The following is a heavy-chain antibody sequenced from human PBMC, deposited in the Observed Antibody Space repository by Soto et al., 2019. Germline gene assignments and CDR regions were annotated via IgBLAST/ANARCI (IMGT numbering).Heavy chain of an antibody. V-gene: IGHV1-18*01. CDR2: ITPSNGDT. CDR3: ARLAPCSGGNCYSRPLDS. CDR1: ADTFANYG. D-gene: IGHD2-15*01. Sequence: QVQLLQSGAEAKKPGASVKVSCKASADTFANYGISWVRQAPGQGPEWMGWITPSNGDTNYAQKFQGWVMMTTDTSTSTAYMEVRSLGSDDTAVYYCARLAPCSGGNCYSRPLDSWGQGTLVTVSS. J-gene: IGHJ4*02.